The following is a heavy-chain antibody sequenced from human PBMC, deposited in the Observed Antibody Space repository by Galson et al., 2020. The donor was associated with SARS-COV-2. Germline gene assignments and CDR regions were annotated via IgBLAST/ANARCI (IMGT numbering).Heavy chain of an antibody. Sequence: GESLEISCAASGFTFSSYAMSWVRQAPGKGLEWVSAISGSGGSTYYADSVKGRFTISRDNSKNTLYLQMNSLRAEDTAVYYCAKELVWDIVVVPAAMPGYGMDVWGQGTTVTVSS. D-gene: IGHD2-2*01. CDR2: ISGSGGST. CDR1: GFTFSSYA. V-gene: IGHV3-23*01. CDR3: AKELVWDIVVVPAAMPGYGMDV. J-gene: IGHJ6*02.